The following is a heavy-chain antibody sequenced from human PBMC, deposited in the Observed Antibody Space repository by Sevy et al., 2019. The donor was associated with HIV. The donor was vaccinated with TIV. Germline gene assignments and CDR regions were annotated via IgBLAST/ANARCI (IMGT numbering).Heavy chain of an antibody. J-gene: IGHJ3*02. CDR3: ARKWSSGWYVDAFDI. D-gene: IGHD6-19*01. Sequence: GGSLRLSCAASGFTFSSYTMNWVRQAPGKGLEWVSYISSTSSTIYYADSVKGRFTISRDNAKNSLYLQMNSLRDEDTAVYYCARKWSSGWYVDAFDIWGQGTMVTVSS. V-gene: IGHV3-48*02. CDR1: GFTFSSYT. CDR2: ISSTSSTI.